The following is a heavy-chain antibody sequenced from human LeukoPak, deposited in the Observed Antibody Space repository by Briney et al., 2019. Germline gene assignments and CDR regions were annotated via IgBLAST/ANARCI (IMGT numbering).Heavy chain of an antibody. Sequence: GGSLRLSCAASGFTFSSYAMSWVRQAPGKGLEWVSTISGSGGSTYCADSVKGRFTISRDNSKNTLYLQMSSLRAEDTAVYYCAKEISGYSSSWARFDYWGQGTLVTVSS. CDR3: AKEISGYSSSWARFDY. CDR1: GFTFSSYA. J-gene: IGHJ4*02. CDR2: ISGSGGST. V-gene: IGHV3-23*01. D-gene: IGHD6-13*01.